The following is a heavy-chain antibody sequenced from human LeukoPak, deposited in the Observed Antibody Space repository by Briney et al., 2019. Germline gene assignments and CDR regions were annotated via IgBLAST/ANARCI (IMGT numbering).Heavy chain of an antibody. CDR1: GFTFSSYS. V-gene: IGHV3-48*02. CDR3: ARDGMVRGVIIWDAFDI. D-gene: IGHD3-10*01. J-gene: IGHJ3*02. Sequence: GGSLRLSCAASGFTFSSYSMNWVRQAPGKGLEWVSYISSSSSTIYYADSVKGRFTISRDNAKNSLYLQMNSLRDEDTAVYYCARDGMVRGVIIWDAFDIWGQGTLVTVSS. CDR2: ISSSSSTI.